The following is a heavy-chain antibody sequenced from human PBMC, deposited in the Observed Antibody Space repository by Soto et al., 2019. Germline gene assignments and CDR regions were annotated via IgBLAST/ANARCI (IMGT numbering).Heavy chain of an antibody. J-gene: IGHJ4*02. Sequence: SLRLSCSASVFTLSSYEMNWVRQAPGKGLEWVSYISSSGSTIYYADSVKGRFTISRDNAKNSLYLQMNSLRAEDTAVYYCARDVDYYGSGDYADYWGQGTLVTVSS. CDR3: ARDVDYYGSGDYADY. CDR1: VFTLSSYE. D-gene: IGHD3-10*01. V-gene: IGHV3-48*03. CDR2: ISSSGSTI.